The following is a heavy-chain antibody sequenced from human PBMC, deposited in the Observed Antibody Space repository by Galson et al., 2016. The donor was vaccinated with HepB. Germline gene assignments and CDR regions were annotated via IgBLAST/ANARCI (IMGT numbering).Heavy chain of an antibody. CDR2: ISGSGHSK. CDR3: YYKGF. D-gene: IGHD1-26*01. Sequence: SLRLSCAASGFTFSNSEMNWVRQAPGRGLEWVSGISGSGHSKYYRDSVRGRFTISRDNSRNTLYLQMNSLRAEDTAVYHCYYKGFWGQGTPVTVSS. V-gene: IGHV3-23*01. CDR1: GFTFSNSE. J-gene: IGHJ4*02.